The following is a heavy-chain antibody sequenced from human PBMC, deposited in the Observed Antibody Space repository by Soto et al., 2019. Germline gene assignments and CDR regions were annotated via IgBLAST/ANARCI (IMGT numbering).Heavy chain of an antibody. Sequence: PSETLSLTCTVSGGSISSGDYYWSWIRQPPGKGLEWIGYIYYSGSTYYNPSLKSRVTISVDTSKNQFSMKLSSVTAADTAVYYCARVRAPVYFDYWGQGTLVTSPQ. V-gene: IGHV4-30-4*01. CDR1: GGSISSGDYY. J-gene: IGHJ4*02. CDR3: ARVRAPVYFDY. CDR2: IYYSGST.